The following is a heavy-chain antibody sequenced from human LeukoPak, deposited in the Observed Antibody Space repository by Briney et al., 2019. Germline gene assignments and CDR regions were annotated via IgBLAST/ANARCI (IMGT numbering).Heavy chain of an antibody. CDR1: GGSMSSHY. CDR2: ISYIGST. V-gene: IGHV4-59*11. Sequence: KPSETLSLTCTVSGGSMSSHYWSWIRQPPGKGLEWLGYISYIGSTNYSPSLKSRVTISVDTSKNQFSLRLSSVTAADMAVYFCAGDQLALNALNIWGQGTMVTVSS. D-gene: IGHD1-1*01. CDR3: AGDQLALNALNI. J-gene: IGHJ3*02.